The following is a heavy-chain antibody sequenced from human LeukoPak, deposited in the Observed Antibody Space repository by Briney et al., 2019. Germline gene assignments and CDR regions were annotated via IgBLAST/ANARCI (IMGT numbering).Heavy chain of an antibody. CDR1: GGSISSGSYY. Sequence: SQTLSLTCTVSGGSISSGSYYWSWIRQPPGKGLEWIGEINHSGSTNYNPSLKSRVTISVDTSKNQFSLKLSSVTAADTAVYYCARQPLWFGESPGYWGQGTLVTVSS. CDR2: INHSGST. J-gene: IGHJ4*02. D-gene: IGHD3-10*01. CDR3: ARQPLWFGESPGY. V-gene: IGHV4-39*01.